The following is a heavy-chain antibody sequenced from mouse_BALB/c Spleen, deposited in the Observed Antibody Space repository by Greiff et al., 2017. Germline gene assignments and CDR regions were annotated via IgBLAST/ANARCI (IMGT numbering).Heavy chain of an antibody. J-gene: IGHJ2*01. D-gene: IGHD1-1*01. CDR3: ARGAYYGSSFDY. V-gene: IGHV14-3*02. CDR1: GFNIKDTY. Sequence: VQLKQSGAELVKPGASVKLSCTASGFNIKDTYMHWVKQRPEQGLEWIGRIDPANGNTKYDPKFQGKATITADTSSNTAYLQLSSLTSEDTAVYYSARGAYYGSSFDYWGQGTTLTVSS. CDR2: IDPANGNT.